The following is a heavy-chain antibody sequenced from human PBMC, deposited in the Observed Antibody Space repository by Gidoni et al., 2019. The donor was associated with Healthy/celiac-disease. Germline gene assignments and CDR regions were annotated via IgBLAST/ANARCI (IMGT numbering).Heavy chain of an antibody. V-gene: IGHV3-30-3*01. CDR2: ISYDGSNK. CDR1: GFPFSSYA. J-gene: IGHJ4*02. D-gene: IGHD1-26*01. CDR3: ARDGGSYFDY. Sequence: QVQLVESGGGVVQPGRSLRLSCAAAGFPFSSYAMHWVRQAPGKGLGWVAVISYDGSNKYYADSVKGRFTISRDNSKNTLYLQMNSLRAEDTAVYYCARDGGSYFDYWGQGTLVTVSS.